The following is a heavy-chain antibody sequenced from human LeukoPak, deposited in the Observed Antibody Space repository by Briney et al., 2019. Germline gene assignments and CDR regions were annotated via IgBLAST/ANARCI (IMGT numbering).Heavy chain of an antibody. CDR2: ISGSGGST. CDR1: GFTFSSDA. CDR3: AKDLRYFDWPHTHGVAFDI. V-gene: IGHV3-23*01. Sequence: GGSLRLSCAASGFTFSSDAMSWVRQAPGKGLEWVSAISGSGGSTYYADSVKGRFTISRDNSKNTLYLQMNSLRAEDTAVYYCAKDLRYFDWPHTHGVAFDIWGQGTMVTVSS. J-gene: IGHJ3*02. D-gene: IGHD3-9*01.